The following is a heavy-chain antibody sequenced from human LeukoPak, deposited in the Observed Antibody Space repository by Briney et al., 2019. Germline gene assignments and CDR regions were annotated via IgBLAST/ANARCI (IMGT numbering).Heavy chain of an antibody. CDR2: ISYEGSTT. D-gene: IGHD6-19*01. V-gene: IGHV3-30*18. CDR3: AKESTIRVAASLDY. CDR1: GFTFSNYW. Sequence: GGSLRLSCAASGFTFSNYWMSWVRQAPGKGLEWVAVISYEGSTTHYADSVKGRFTISRDNSKNTLYLQMDSLRAEDTAVFYCAKESTIRVAASLDYWGQGTLVTVSS. J-gene: IGHJ4*02.